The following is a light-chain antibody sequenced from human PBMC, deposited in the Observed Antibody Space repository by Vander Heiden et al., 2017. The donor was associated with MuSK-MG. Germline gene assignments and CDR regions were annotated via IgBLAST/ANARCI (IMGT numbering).Light chain of an antibody. V-gene: IGKV4-1*01. CDR1: QSVLYSSNNKNY. Sequence: DIVMTQSPGSVAVSLGERATINCKSSQSVLYSSNNKNYLAWYQQKPGQPPKLLIYWASTRESGVPDRFSGSGSGTDFTLTISSLQAEDVAVYYCQQDDSTLWTFGQGTKVEIK. CDR3: QQDDSTLWT. CDR2: WAS. J-gene: IGKJ1*01.